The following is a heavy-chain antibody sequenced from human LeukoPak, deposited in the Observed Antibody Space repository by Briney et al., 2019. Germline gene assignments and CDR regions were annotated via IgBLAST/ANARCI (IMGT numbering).Heavy chain of an antibody. Sequence: PGGSLRLSCTASGFTFSDYYMSWIRQAPGKGLEWVSYISSGGSTIYYADSVKGRFTISRGNAKNSLYLQMNSLRAEDTAEYYCARARVSYYYYYMDVWGKGTTVTVSS. V-gene: IGHV3-11*04. CDR1: GFTFSDYY. J-gene: IGHJ6*03. CDR3: ARARVSYYYYYMDV. CDR2: ISSGGSTI. D-gene: IGHD3-22*01.